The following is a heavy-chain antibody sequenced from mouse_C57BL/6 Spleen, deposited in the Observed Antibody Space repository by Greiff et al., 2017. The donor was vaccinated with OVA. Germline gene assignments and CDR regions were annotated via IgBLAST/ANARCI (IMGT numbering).Heavy chain of an antibody. Sequence: QVQLQQSGAELVRPGTSVKVSCKASGYAFTNYLIEWVKQRPGQGLEWIGVINPGSGGTNYNEKFKGKATLTADKSSSTAYMQLSSLTSEDSAVYFCARSGDPKGGDYWGQGTTLTVSS. CDR1: GYAFTNYL. D-gene: IGHD3-2*02. J-gene: IGHJ2*01. CDR2: INPGSGGT. V-gene: IGHV1-54*01. CDR3: ARSGDPKGGDY.